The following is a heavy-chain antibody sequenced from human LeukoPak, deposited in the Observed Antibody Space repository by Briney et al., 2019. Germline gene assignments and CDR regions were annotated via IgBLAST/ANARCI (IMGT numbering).Heavy chain of an antibody. J-gene: IGHJ3*02. CDR3: ASLGGIAAASDAFDI. CDR1: GFTVSSYY. Sequence: GGSLRLSCAASGFTVSSYYMNWVRQAPGKELEWVSVIYTGGGRYYADSVRGRFTISRDNAKNSLYLQMNSLRAEDTAVYYCASLGGIAAASDAFDIWGQGTMVTVSS. CDR2: IYTGGGR. D-gene: IGHD6-13*01. V-gene: IGHV3-53*01.